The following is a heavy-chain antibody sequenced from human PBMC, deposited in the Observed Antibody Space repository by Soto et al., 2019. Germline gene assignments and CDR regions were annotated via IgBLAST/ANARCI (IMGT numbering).Heavy chain of an antibody. CDR2: IYPGDSDT. J-gene: IGHJ3*02. V-gene: IGHV5-51*01. CDR3: ARGPYGDPYYDAFDI. CDR1: GYSFTSYW. Sequence: PGESLKISCKGSGYSFTSYWIGWVRQMPGKGLEWMGIIYPGDSDTRYSPSFQGQVTISANKSISTAYLQWSSLKASDTAMYYCARGPYGDPYYDAFDIWGQGTMVTVSS. D-gene: IGHD4-17*01.